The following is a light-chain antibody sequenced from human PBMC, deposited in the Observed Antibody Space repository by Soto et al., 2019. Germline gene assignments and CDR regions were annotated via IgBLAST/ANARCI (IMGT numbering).Light chain of an antibody. CDR3: QQYGSSGT. J-gene: IGKJ1*01. V-gene: IGKV3-20*01. CDR2: GAS. CDR1: QSVSNNY. Sequence: EIVLTKSPGTLSLSPEERATLSCRASQSVSNNYLAWYQQNPGQAPRLLIYGASNGATGIPDRFSGSGSGTDFSLTISRLEPEDFAVYYCQQYGSSGTFGQGTKADIK.